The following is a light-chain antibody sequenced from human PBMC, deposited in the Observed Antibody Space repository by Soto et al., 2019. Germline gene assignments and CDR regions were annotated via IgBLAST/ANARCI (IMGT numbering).Light chain of an antibody. CDR1: SSNLGASSD. Sequence: QSVLTQPPSVSGAPGQRVTISCIGTSSNLGASSDVHWYQQLPGTAPKLLIYGNIYRPSRVPDRFSGSKSDTSGSLAITGLKAEDEADYYCQSYVRGLSASVIFGGGTKVTVL. J-gene: IGLJ2*01. CDR3: QSYVRGLSASVI. V-gene: IGLV1-40*01. CDR2: GNI.